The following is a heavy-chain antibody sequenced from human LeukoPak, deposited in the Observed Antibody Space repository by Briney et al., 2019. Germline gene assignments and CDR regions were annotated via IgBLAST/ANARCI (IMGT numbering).Heavy chain of an antibody. CDR2: IYTSGST. D-gene: IGHD2-2*01. Sequence: SETLSLTCTVSGSISSYYWSWIRQPPGKGLEWIGYIYTSGSTNYNPSLKSRVTISVDTSKNQFSLDLSPVTAADTAVYYCARQKCTSTSCLTKNAFDIWGQGTMVTVSS. CDR3: ARQKCTSTSCLTKNAFDI. CDR1: GSISSYY. V-gene: IGHV4-4*09. J-gene: IGHJ3*02.